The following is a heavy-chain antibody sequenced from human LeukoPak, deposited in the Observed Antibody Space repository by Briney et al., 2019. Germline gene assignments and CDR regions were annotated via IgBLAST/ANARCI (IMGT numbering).Heavy chain of an antibody. CDR1: GYTFTSYG. D-gene: IGHD3-22*01. CDR3: AVGTYYYDSSGYYPLDY. Sequence: ASVKVSCKASGYTFTSYGISWVRQAPGQGLEWMGWISAYNGNTNYAQKLQGRVTMTTDTSTSTAYMELRSLRSDDTAVYYCAVGTYYYDSSGYYPLDYWGQGTLVTVAS. CDR2: ISAYNGNT. V-gene: IGHV1-18*01. J-gene: IGHJ4*02.